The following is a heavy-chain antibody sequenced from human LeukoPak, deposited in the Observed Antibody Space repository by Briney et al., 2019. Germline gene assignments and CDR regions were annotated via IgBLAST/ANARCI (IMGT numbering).Heavy chain of an antibody. CDR3: ARHSPRYYYDSSGYYDY. CDR2: ISSSSSYI. V-gene: IGHV3-21*01. J-gene: IGHJ4*02. Sequence: ETLSLTCAVYGGSFSGYYWSWIRQPPGKGLEWVSSISSSSSYIYYADSVKGRFTISRDNAKNSLYLQMNSLRAEDTAVYYCARHSPRYYYDSSGYYDYWGQGTLVTVSS. D-gene: IGHD3-22*01. CDR1: GGSFSGYY.